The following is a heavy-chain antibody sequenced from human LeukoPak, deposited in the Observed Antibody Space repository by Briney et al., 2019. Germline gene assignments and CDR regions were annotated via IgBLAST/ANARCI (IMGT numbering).Heavy chain of an antibody. CDR2: ISGRGGNT. CDR1: GLTFNNYA. CDR3: ATGYSDSLRSPLDS. Sequence: GGSLRLSCAASGLTFNNYALTWIRHGPGKGLEWFSSISGRGGNTYYADSVKGRFTISRNDSTNTLFLQMNSLRAEDTAVYYCATGYSDSLRSPLDSWGQGTLVTVSS. D-gene: IGHD3-22*01. J-gene: IGHJ5*01. V-gene: IGHV3-23*01.